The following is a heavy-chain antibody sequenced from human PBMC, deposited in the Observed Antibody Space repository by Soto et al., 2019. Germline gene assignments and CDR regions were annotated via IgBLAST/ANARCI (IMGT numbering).Heavy chain of an antibody. Sequence: QVQLVESGGGLVKPGGSLRLSCAASGFTFSDYYMSWIRQAPGKGLEWVSYISSSGSTIYYADSVKGRFTISRDNAKNSVYLQMNSRDAEDTAVYYCARGFNPPPVVVWYFDLWGRGTLVTVSS. D-gene: IGHD2-21*01. CDR2: ISSSGSTI. CDR3: ARGFNPPPVVVWYFDL. J-gene: IGHJ2*01. CDR1: GFTFSDYY. V-gene: IGHV3-11*01.